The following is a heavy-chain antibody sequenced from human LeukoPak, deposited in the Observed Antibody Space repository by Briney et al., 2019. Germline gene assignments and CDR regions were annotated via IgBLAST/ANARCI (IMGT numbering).Heavy chain of an antibody. CDR1: GYSFTAYY. J-gene: IGHJ4*02. CDR2: IDPNSGGT. D-gene: IGHD5-18*01. Sequence: ASVKVSCKASGYSFTAYYMHWVRQAPGQGLEWMGWIDPNSGGTNYAQNFQGRVSMTRDTSISTAYMELSRLRSDDTAVYYCARRMEYSYGPYFDYWGQGTLVTVSP. CDR3: ARRMEYSYGPYFDY. V-gene: IGHV1-2*02.